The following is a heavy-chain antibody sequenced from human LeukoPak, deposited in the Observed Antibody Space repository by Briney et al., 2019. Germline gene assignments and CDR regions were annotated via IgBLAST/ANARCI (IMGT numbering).Heavy chain of an antibody. V-gene: IGHV3-7*03. J-gene: IGHJ3*02. Sequence: GGSLRLSCAASGFTFSSYWMSWVRQAPGKGLEWVANIKQDGSEKYYVDSVKGRFTISRDNAKNSLYLRMNSLRAEDTAVYYCARDPVPAANTNAFDIWGQGTMVTVSS. CDR3: ARDPVPAANTNAFDI. CDR1: GFTFSSYW. D-gene: IGHD2-2*01. CDR2: IKQDGSEK.